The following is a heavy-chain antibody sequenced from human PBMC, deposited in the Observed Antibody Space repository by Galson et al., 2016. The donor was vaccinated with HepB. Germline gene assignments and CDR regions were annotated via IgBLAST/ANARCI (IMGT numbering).Heavy chain of an antibody. CDR2: IWYDGSNK. CDR3: ARDSGAPLGAPLDY. D-gene: IGHD1-26*01. Sequence: SLRLSCAASGFTFSSSGMCWVRQAPGKGLEWMAVIWYDGSNKYYADSVKGRFTNSRDNSKNTLYLQMNSLRAEDTAVYYCARDSGAPLGAPLDYWGQGTLVTVSS. V-gene: IGHV3-33*07. CDR1: GFTFSSSG. J-gene: IGHJ4*02.